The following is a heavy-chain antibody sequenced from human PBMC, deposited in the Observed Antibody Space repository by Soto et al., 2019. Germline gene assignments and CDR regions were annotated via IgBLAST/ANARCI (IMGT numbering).Heavy chain of an antibody. CDR1: GGSISSGGYY. J-gene: IGHJ4*02. D-gene: IGHD3-10*01. Sequence: SETLSLTCTVPGGSISSGGYYWSWIRQHPGKGLEWIGYIYYSGSTYYNPSLKSRVTISVDTSKNQFSLKLSSVTAADTAVYYCARAKSGDFDYWGQGTLVTVSS. CDR2: IYYSGST. CDR3: ARAKSGDFDY. V-gene: IGHV4-31*03.